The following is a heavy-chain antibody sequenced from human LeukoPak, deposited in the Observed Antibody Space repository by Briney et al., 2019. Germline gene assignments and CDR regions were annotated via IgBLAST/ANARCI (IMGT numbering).Heavy chain of an antibody. CDR3: AKDTSIGKYCTNGVCSPFDY. V-gene: IGHV3-23*01. J-gene: IGHJ4*02. Sequence: GRSLRLSCAVSGFTFSSYAMSWVRQAPGQGLEWVSAISDSGDYTSYADSVRGRFTISRDNSRNTLYLQMISLRPEDTAVYYCAKDTSIGKYCTNGVCSPFDYWGQGTLVTVSS. D-gene: IGHD2-8*01. CDR1: GFTFSSYA. CDR2: ISDSGDYT.